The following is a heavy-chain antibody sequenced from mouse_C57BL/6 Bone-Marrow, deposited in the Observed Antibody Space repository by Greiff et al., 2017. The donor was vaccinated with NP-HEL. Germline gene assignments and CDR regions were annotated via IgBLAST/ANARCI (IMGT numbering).Heavy chain of an antibody. CDR1: GYTFTSYW. V-gene: IGHV1-7*01. CDR3: AREGPRYFDV. Sequence: QVQLQQSGAELAKPGASVKLSCKASGYTFTSYWMHWVKQRPGQGLEWIGYINPSSGYTKYNQKFKDKATLTADQSSSTAYMQLSSLTYEDSAVYYCAREGPRYFDVWGTGTTVTVSS. J-gene: IGHJ1*03. D-gene: IGHD3-3*01. CDR2: INPSSGYT.